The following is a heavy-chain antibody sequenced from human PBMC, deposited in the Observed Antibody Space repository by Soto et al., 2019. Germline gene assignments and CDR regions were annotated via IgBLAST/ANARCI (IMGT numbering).Heavy chain of an antibody. V-gene: IGHV3-48*01. CDR1: GFIFSSYS. Sequence: PGGSLRLSCAASGFIFSSYSMNWVRQAPGKGLEWASYSSSSSSTIYYADSVKGRFTISRDNAKNSLYLQMNSLRAEDTAVYYCARGEVVAGRRGFDSWGQGTLLTVSS. J-gene: IGHJ4*02. CDR2: SSSSSSTI. CDR3: ARGEVVAGRRGFDS. D-gene: IGHD6-6*01.